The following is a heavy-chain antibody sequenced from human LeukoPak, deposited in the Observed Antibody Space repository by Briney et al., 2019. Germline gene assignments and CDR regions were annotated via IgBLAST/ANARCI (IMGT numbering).Heavy chain of an antibody. CDR2: INPSGST. V-gene: IGHV4-34*01. CDR3: ARLLDNDNSGDPDTFDI. D-gene: IGHD3-22*01. CDR1: GGSFSDYY. J-gene: IGHJ3*02. Sequence: PSETLSLTCAVFGGSFSDYYWSWIRQPPGKGLEWIGEINPSGSTNYNPSLQSRLTMSVDTSENDFSLKLTSVTAADTAVYYCARLLDNDNSGDPDTFDIWGQGAVVTVSS.